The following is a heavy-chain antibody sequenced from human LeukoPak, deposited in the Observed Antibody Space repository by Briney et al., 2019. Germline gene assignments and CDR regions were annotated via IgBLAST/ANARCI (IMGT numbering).Heavy chain of an antibody. Sequence: SETLSLTCAVYGGSFSGYYWSWIRQPPGKGLEWIGEINHSGSTNYNPSLKSRVTISVDTSKNQFSLKLSSVTAADTAVYYCARGMTTAYYYYGMDVWGQGTTVTVSS. V-gene: IGHV4-34*01. CDR2: INHSGST. CDR1: GGSFSGYY. CDR3: ARGMTTAYYYYGMDV. J-gene: IGHJ6*02. D-gene: IGHD4-11*01.